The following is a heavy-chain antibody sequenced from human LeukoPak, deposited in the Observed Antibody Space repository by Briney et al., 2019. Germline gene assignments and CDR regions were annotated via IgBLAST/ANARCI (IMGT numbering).Heavy chain of an antibody. J-gene: IGHJ4*02. Sequence: PSETLSLTCAVYGGSFSGYYWSWIRQPPGKGLEWIGEINHSGGTNYNPSLKSRVTISVDTSKNQFSLKLSSVTAADTAVYYCARPSLGAAFDYWGQGTLVTVSS. D-gene: IGHD1-26*01. CDR1: GGSFSGYY. CDR3: ARPSLGAAFDY. CDR2: INHSGGT. V-gene: IGHV4-34*01.